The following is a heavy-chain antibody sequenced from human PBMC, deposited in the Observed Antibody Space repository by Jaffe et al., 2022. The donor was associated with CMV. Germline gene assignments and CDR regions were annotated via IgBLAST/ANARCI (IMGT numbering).Heavy chain of an antibody. CDR1: GGSISSSSYY. CDR3: ASQRGYSYGPFYYYYYMDV. V-gene: IGHV4-39*01. D-gene: IGHD5-18*01. J-gene: IGHJ6*03. CDR2: IYYSGST. Sequence: QLQLQESGPGLVKPSETLSLTCTVSGGSISSSSYYWGWIRQPPGKGLEWIGSIYYSGSTYYNPSLKSRVTISVDTSKNQFSLKLSSVTAADTAVYYCASQRGYSYGPFYYYYYMDVWGKGTTVTVSS.